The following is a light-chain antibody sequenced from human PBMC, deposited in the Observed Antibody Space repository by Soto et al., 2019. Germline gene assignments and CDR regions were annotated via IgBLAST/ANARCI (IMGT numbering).Light chain of an antibody. V-gene: IGKV3-20*01. CDR3: QVYNSSPWT. CDR1: QSVSGNF. J-gene: IGKJ1*01. Sequence: EIVLTQSPGTLSLPPGEGATLSCWASQSVSGNFVAWYQVKPGQAPRLVVYGASTRASGFPDRFSGSGSGTDFTLTISRLYPEDFAMYYCQVYNSSPWTFGQGTKVEI. CDR2: GAS.